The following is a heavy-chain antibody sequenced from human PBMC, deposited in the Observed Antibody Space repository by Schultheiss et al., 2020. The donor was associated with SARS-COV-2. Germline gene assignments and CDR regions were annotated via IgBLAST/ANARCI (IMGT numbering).Heavy chain of an antibody. Sequence: GESLKISCKGSGYSFTSYWIGWVRQMPGKGLDWMGRIDPSESYTIYSPSFQGHVTISADKSISTAYLQWSSLKASDTAMYYCASYSSSWYQSPFDYWGQGTLVTVSS. V-gene: IGHV5-10-1*01. CDR2: IDPSESYT. CDR1: GYSFTSYW. CDR3: ASYSSSWYQSPFDY. J-gene: IGHJ4*02. D-gene: IGHD6-13*01.